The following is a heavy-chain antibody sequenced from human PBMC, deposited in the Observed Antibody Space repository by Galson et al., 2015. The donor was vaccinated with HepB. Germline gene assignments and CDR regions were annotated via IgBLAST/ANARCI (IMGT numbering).Heavy chain of an antibody. CDR2: IPPSGDNT. D-gene: IGHD6-19*01. V-gene: IGHV3-23*01. CDR1: GFTISYYA. CDR3: AKVFPEKTDGWYRQALYYFDS. J-gene: IGHJ4*02. Sequence: LRLSCAASGFTISYYAMSWVRQAPGKGLEWISAIPPSGDNTNSADSMKGRFTISRASSPNTLFMQKKNLRADDTAIYFCAKVFPEKTDGWYRQALYYFDSWCQGTRVTVAS.